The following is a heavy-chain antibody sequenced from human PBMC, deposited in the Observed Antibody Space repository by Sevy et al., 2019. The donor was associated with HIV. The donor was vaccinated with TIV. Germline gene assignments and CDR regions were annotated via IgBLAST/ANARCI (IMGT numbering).Heavy chain of an antibody. CDR3: ASVQGLVPAAYNAFDI. CDR1: GFTFSSYG. D-gene: IGHD2-2*01. Sequence: GGSLRLSCVASGFTFSSYGMHWVRQAPGKGLEWVAVIWYDGSNKYYADSVKGRFTISRDNSKNTLYLQMNSLRAEDTAVYYCASVQGLVPAAYNAFDIWGQGTMVTVSS. J-gene: IGHJ3*02. V-gene: IGHV3-33*08. CDR2: IWYDGSNK.